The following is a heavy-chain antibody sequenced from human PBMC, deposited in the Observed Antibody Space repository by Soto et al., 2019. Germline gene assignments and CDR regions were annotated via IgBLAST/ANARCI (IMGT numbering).Heavy chain of an antibody. D-gene: IGHD3-10*01. CDR2: IIPILGIA. Sequence: QVQLVQSGAEVKKPGSPVKVTCKASGGTFSSYTISWVRQAPGQGLEWMGRIIPILGIANYAQKFQGRVTITADKSTSTAYMELSSLRSEDTAVYYCAREPKNYYGSGADAFDIWGQGTMVTVSS. CDR3: AREPKNYYGSGADAFDI. V-gene: IGHV1-69*08. CDR1: GGTFSSYT. J-gene: IGHJ3*02.